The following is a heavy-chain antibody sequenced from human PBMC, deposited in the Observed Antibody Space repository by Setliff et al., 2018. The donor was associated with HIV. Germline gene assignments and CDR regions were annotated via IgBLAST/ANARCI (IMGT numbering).Heavy chain of an antibody. CDR2: IYAGGST. Sequence: ETLSLTCAVYGGSFSGYYWSWIRQPPGKGLEWVSVIYAGGSTYYADSVKGRFTISRDNAKDSLYLEMNSLRVEDTAVYYCTPQWPVGYWGQGTPVTVSS. J-gene: IGHJ4*02. V-gene: IGHV3-53*01. D-gene: IGHD6-19*01. CDR3: TPQWPVGY. CDR1: GGSFSGYY.